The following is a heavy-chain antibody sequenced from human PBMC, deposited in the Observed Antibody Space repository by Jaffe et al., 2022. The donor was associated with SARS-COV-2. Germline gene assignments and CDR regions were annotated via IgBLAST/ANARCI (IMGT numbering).Heavy chain of an antibody. CDR2: ISTSSSYI. CDR3: ARTDSNFYYYNGFDV. V-gene: IGHV3-21*01. J-gene: IGHJ6*02. CDR1: GFTVSRHS. D-gene: IGHD2-15*01. Sequence: EVQLVESGGGLVKPGGSLRLSCAASGFTVSRHSLSWVRQTPGKGLEWVSSISTSSSYIYYADSVRGRFTISRDNARRSLYLQMDSLRVEDTAVYYCARTDSNFYYYNGFDVWGPGTTVTVSS.